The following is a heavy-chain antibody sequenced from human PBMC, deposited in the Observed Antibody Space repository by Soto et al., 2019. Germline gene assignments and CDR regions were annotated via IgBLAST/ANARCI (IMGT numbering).Heavy chain of an antibody. CDR1: GFTFSSYA. J-gene: IGHJ5*02. CDR3: AKDRHDYGGNRYRFDP. CDR2: ISGSGDST. V-gene: IGHV3-23*01. Sequence: EVQLLESGGGLVQPGGSLSLSCAASGFTFSSYAMSWVRQAPGKGLEWVSTISGSGDSTYYADSVNGRFTISRDNSKNTLYLQLNSLRAEDTAVYYCAKDRHDYGGNRYRFDPWGQGTLVTVSS. D-gene: IGHD4-17*01.